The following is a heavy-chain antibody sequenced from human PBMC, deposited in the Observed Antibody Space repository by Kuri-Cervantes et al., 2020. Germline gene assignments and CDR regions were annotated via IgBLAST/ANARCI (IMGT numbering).Heavy chain of an antibody. CDR3: ARHGWLLWFGELFRGAFDI. CDR2: IYYSGST. CDR1: GGAVSSGSYY. V-gene: IGHV4-61*01. Sequence: SETLSLTCTVSGGAVSSGSYYWSWIRQPPGKGLEWIGYIYYSGSTNYNPSLKSRVTISVDTSKNQFSLKLSSVTAADTAVYYCARHGWLLWFGELFRGAFDIWGQGTMVTVSS. J-gene: IGHJ3*02. D-gene: IGHD3-10*01.